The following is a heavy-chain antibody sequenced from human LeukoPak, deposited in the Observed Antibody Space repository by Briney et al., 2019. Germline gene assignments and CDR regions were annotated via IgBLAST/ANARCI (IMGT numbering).Heavy chain of an antibody. CDR2: ISRNSYNI. Sequence: PGGSLRLSCEASGFSFGDYAMHWVRQAPGKGLEWVAGISRNSYNIAYGDSVKGRFTISRDNAKKSLSLQMNSLGTEDTAFYYCAKSRDDGTGYYYDYWGQGVLVTVAS. J-gene: IGHJ4*02. CDR1: GFSFGDYA. D-gene: IGHD3-9*01. V-gene: IGHV3-9*01. CDR3: AKSRDDGTGYYYDY.